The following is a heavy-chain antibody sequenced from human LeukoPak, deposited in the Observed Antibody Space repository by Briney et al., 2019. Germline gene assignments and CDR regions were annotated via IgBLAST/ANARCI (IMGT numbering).Heavy chain of an antibody. CDR2: ISSGSSTI. CDR1: GFTFRSYS. CDR3: ARDFSSLYDR. J-gene: IGHJ3*01. V-gene: IGHV3-48*02. Sequence: GGSLRLSCVASGFTFRSYSMTWVRQAPGKGLEWVSYISSGSSTIYYADSVKGRFTISRDNAKNLLYLQMNSLRDEDTAVYYCARDFSSLYDRWGQGTMVTVSS. D-gene: IGHD3-22*01.